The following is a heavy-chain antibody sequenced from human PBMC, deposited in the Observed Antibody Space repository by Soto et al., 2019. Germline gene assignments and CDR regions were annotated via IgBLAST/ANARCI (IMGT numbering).Heavy chain of an antibody. CDR1: GFTFSSYA. CDR3: AKDPLLYTDYDFWSGYPNWFDP. Sequence: GGSLRLSCAASGFTFSSYAMSWVRQAPGKGLEWVSAISGSGGSTYYADSVKGQFTISRDNSKTTLYLQMNRLRAEDTAVYYCAKDPLLYTDYDFWSGYPNWFDPWGQGTLVTVSS. V-gene: IGHV3-23*01. J-gene: IGHJ5*02. D-gene: IGHD3-3*01. CDR2: ISGSGGST.